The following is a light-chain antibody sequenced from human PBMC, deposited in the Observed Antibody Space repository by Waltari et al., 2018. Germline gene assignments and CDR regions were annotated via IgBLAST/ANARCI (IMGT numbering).Light chain of an antibody. CDR2: DAS. J-gene: IGKJ1*01. CDR1: EAINKW. V-gene: IGKV1-5*01. Sequence: DTQLSQFPSTLAASVGDRVPITCRAREAINKWLAWYQQKPGKAPKVLIYDASTLTSGVPSRFSGSGSGTEFTLTIDSLQPDDFATYYCQQYNRFSPFGQGTNVEVK. CDR3: QQYNRFSP.